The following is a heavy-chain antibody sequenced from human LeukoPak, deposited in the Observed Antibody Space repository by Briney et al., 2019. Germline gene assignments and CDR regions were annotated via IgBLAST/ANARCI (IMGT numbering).Heavy chain of an antibody. V-gene: IGHV4-39*01. CDR2: IRHSGSA. J-gene: IGHJ5*02. Sequence: SETLSLTCTVSGGSISSNDDYWGWIRQSPGKGLEWLGSIRHSGSAKHNPSLRSRVTISIDTSKNHFSLNLNSLTAADTALYYCARHDHSDFGDPNWFDPWGQGTLVTVSS. CDR3: ARHDHSDFGDPNWFDP. CDR1: GGSISSNDDY. D-gene: IGHD4-17*01.